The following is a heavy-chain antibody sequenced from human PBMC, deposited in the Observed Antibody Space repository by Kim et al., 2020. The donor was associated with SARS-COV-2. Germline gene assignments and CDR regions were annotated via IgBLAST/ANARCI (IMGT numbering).Heavy chain of an antibody. CDR2: ISGSGGST. J-gene: IGHJ1*01. CDR1: GFTFSSYA. D-gene: IGHD3-22*01. Sequence: GGSLRLSCAASGFTFSSYAMSWVRQAPGKGLEWVSAISGSGGSTYYADSVKGRFTISRDNSKNTLYLQMNSLRAEDTAVYYCAKQNYYDSSGYQGYFQHWGQGTLVTVSS. V-gene: IGHV3-23*01. CDR3: AKQNYYDSSGYQGYFQH.